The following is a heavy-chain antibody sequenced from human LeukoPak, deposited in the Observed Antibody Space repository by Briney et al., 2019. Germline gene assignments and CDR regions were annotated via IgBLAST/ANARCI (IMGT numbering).Heavy chain of an antibody. CDR3: APLGEGIAAH. D-gene: IGHD6-13*01. J-gene: IGHJ4*02. V-gene: IGHV3-30*02. CDR2: IRYDGSNK. Sequence: GGSPRLSCAASGFTFSSYGMHWVRQAPGKGLEWVAFIRYDGSNKYYADSVKGRFTISRDNSKNTLYLQMNSLRAEDTAVYYCAPLGEGIAAHWGQGTLVTVSS. CDR1: GFTFSSYG.